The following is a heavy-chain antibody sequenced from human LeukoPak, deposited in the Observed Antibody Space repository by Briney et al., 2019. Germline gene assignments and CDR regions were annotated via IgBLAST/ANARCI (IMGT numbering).Heavy chain of an antibody. Sequence: GGSLRLSCAASGFTFSSYGMHWVRQAPGKGLEWVANTKQDGSEKYYVDSVKGRFTISRDNGKNSVYLQMNSLRAEDTAVYYCVRDGRTGWHFDYWGQGTLVAVSS. D-gene: IGHD1-1*01. J-gene: IGHJ4*02. CDR2: TKQDGSEK. CDR1: GFTFSSYG. V-gene: IGHV3-7*01. CDR3: VRDGRTGWHFDY.